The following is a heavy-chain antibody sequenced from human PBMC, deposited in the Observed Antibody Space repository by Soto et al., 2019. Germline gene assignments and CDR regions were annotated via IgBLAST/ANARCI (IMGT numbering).Heavy chain of an antibody. D-gene: IGHD2-2*01. J-gene: IGHJ6*02. CDR1: GFTFSSYW. CDR2: IKQDGSEK. Sequence: PGGSLRLSCAASGFTFSSYWMSWVRQAPGKGLERVANIKQDGSEKYYVDSVKGRFTISRDNAKNSLYLQMNSLRAEDTAVYYCAREASYCSSTSCYLRYYYGMDVWGQGTTVTVSS. V-gene: IGHV3-7*01. CDR3: AREASYCSSTSCYLRYYYGMDV.